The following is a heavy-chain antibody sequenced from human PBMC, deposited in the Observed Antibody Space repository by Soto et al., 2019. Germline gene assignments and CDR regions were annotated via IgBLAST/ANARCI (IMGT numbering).Heavy chain of an antibody. CDR3: ARRSSGTFDY. J-gene: IGHJ4*02. Sequence: SSETLSLTCTVSGGSIISGGYYGSLIRQHPGKGLEWIGYIYYSGSTSSNPSLKSRVTISVDTSKNQFSLKLSSVTAADAAVYYWARRSSGTFDYWGQGTLVTGSS. V-gene: IGHV4-31*03. CDR1: GGSIISGGYY. D-gene: IGHD6-13*01. CDR2: IYYSGST.